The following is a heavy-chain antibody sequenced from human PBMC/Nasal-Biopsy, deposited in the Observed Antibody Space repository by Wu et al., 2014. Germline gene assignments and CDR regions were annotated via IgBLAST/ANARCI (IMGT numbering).Heavy chain of an antibody. Sequence: LRLSCAASGFTFSNYAMNWVRQAPGKGWSGSQLLVVVVLNTYYADSVKGRFTVSRDNSRNTLYLQNEQPESRGHGHIYCAKGSGWHGIDWFDPWGQGTLVTVSS. CDR3: AKGSGWHGIDWFDP. J-gene: IGHJ5*02. CDR1: GFTFSNYA. D-gene: IGHD6-19*01. CDR2: LVVVVLNT. V-gene: IGHV3-23*01.